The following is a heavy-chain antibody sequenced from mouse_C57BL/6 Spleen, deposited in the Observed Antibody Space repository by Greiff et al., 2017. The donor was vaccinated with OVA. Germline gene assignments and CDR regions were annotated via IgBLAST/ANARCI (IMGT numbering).Heavy chain of an antibody. D-gene: IGHD1-1*01. J-gene: IGHJ3*01. Sequence: QVQLKQPGAEPVKPGASVKVSCKASGYTLTRYWMHWVKQRPGQGLEWIGRIYPSDSDTNYNQKFKGKATLTVDKSSSTAYMQLSSLTAEDSAVYYGAMGSTTGRAWFAYWGQGTLVTVSA. CDR2: IYPSDSDT. V-gene: IGHV1-74*01. CDR1: GYTLTRYW. CDR3: AMGSTTGRAWFAY.